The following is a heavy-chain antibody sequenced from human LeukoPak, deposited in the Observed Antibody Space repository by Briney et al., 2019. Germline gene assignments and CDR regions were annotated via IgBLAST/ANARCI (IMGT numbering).Heavy chain of an antibody. CDR3: ARHGVRGVIMAILEYYFDY. Sequence: PSETLSLTCTVSGGSISSYYWSWIRQPPGKGLEWIGYIYYSGSTNYNPSLKSRVTISVDTSKNQFSLKLSSVTAADTAVYYCARHGVRGVIMAILEYYFDYWGQGTLVTVSS. D-gene: IGHD3-10*01. CDR2: IYYSGST. V-gene: IGHV4-59*08. J-gene: IGHJ4*02. CDR1: GGSISSYY.